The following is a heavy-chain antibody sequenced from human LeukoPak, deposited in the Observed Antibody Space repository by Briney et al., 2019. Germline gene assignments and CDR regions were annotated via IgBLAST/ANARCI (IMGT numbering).Heavy chain of an antibody. J-gene: IGHJ4*02. D-gene: IGHD2-15*01. Sequence: SETLSLTCTVSNGSVSSGSNCWSWIRQPPGKGLEWIGYIYYSGSTDYNPSLKSRVTISVDTSKNKLSLKLTSVTAADTAVYYCARAVYCSGGSCYPLPYYFDYWGQGTLVTVSS. CDR3: ARAVYCSGGSCYPLPYYFDY. CDR2: IYYSGST. V-gene: IGHV4-61*01. CDR1: NGSVSSGSNC.